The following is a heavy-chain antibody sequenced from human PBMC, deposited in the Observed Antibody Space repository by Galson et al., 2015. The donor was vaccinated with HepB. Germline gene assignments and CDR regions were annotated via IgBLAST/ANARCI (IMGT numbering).Heavy chain of an antibody. D-gene: IGHD2-21*02. Sequence: SLRLSCAASGFSFSTYTMNWVRQAPGKGLEWVSSISSSSKYIYYADSVKGRFSISRDNAKNSLYLQMNSLRAEDTAVYYCARDRVVTALNWFDPWGQGTLVTVSS. CDR3: ARDRVVTALNWFDP. J-gene: IGHJ5*02. CDR2: ISSSSKYI. CDR1: GFSFSTYT. V-gene: IGHV3-21*01.